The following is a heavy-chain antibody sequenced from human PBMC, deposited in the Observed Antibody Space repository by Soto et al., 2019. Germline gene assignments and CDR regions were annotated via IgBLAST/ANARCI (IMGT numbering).Heavy chain of an antibody. CDR1: GDSVSNNRAA. D-gene: IGHD3-10*01. V-gene: IGHV6-1*01. CDR2: TYYRSKWYN. J-gene: IGHJ3*02. Sequence: SQTLSLTCAISGDSVSNNRAAWNWIRQSPSRGLEWLGRTYYRSKWYNDYAVSVKSRITINPDTSKNQFSLQLNSVTPEDTAVYYCARDPHYGHSILDIWGQGTVVTVSS. CDR3: ARDPHYGHSILDI.